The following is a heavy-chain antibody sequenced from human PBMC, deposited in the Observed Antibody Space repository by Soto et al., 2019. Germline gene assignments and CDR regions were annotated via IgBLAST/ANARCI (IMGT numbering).Heavy chain of an antibody. J-gene: IGHJ6*02. CDR3: ARDSSGSIAAAGYYYGMDV. Sequence: GGSLRLSCAASGFTFSSYGMHWVRQAPGKWLEWVAVIWYDGSNKYYADSVKGRFTISRDNSKNTLYLQMNSLRAEDTAVYYCARDSSGSIAAAGYYYGMDVWGQGXTVTVYS. V-gene: IGHV3-33*01. CDR1: GFTFSSYG. CDR2: IWYDGSNK. D-gene: IGHD6-13*01.